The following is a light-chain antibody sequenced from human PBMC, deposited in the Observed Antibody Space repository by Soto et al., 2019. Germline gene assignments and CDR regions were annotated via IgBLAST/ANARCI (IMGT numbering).Light chain of an antibody. Sequence: IQLSKSPSSLSASVLDIVTITFLGSQSIRYWLAWFHQKPGKAPRLLIYEASRLESGVPSRISGSGSGTDFTLTISSLEPEDYGVYYCQQRSNWPPVTFGGGTKVDIK. CDR3: QQRSNWPPVT. CDR1: QSIRYW. CDR2: EAS. V-gene: IGKV1-5*03. J-gene: IGKJ4*01.